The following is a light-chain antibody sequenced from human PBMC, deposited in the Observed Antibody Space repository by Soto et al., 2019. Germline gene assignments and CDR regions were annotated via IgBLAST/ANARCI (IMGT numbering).Light chain of an antibody. CDR2: DAS. V-gene: IGKV1-5*01. J-gene: IGKJ1*01. CDR3: QQDNSYPWT. CDR1: QSISRC. Sequence: DIQMTQSPSTLSASVGDIVTITCRASQSISRCLAWYQQKPGKAPKLLIYDASSLESGVPSMLSGSGSGTEFTLTSSSLQPDDFATYSGQQDNSYPWTFGQGTKVEI.